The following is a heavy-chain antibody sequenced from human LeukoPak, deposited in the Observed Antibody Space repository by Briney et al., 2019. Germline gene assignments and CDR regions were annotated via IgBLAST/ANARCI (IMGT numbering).Heavy chain of an antibody. J-gene: IGHJ6*03. CDR1: GYTFTSYY. CDR3: ARGKGDYDFWSGYYTGYYMDV. Sequence: GASVKVSCKASGYTFTSYYMHWVRQAPGQGLEWMGIINPSGGSTSYAQKFQGRVTMTRDTSTSTVYMELSSLRSEDTAVYYCARGKGDYDFWSGYYTGYYMDVWGKGTTVTVSS. D-gene: IGHD3-3*01. V-gene: IGHV1-46*01. CDR2: INPSGGST.